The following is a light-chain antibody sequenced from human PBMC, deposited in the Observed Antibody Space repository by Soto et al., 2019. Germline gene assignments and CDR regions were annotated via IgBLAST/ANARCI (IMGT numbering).Light chain of an antibody. J-gene: IGKJ4*01. Sequence: EIVLTQSPGTLSLSPGEGATLSCRASQTVSSGFLAWYQQKPGQAPRLLIYGALSRATGIPDRFSGSGSGTDFTLTISRLEPEDFALYYCQQYATSPLTFGGGTKVDIK. CDR3: QQYATSPLT. V-gene: IGKV3-20*01. CDR1: QTVSSGF. CDR2: GAL.